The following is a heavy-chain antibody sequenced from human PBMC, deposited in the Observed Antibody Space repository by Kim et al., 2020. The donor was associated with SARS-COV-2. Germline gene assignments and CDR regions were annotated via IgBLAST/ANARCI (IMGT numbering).Heavy chain of an antibody. CDR3: ARQSGYCSGGTCYSTAIDY. CDR1: GGSISSSSYY. CDR2: IYYSGST. J-gene: IGHJ4*02. V-gene: IGHV4-39*01. D-gene: IGHD2-15*01. Sequence: SETLSLTCTVSGGSISSSSYYWGWIRQPPGEGLEWIGSIYYSGSTSYNPSLKSRVTISVDTSKNQFSLKLSSVTAADTAVYYCARQSGYCSGGTCYSTAIDYWGQGTLVTVSS.